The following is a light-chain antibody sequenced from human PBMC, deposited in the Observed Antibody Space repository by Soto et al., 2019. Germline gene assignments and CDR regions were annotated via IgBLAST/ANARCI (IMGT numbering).Light chain of an antibody. J-gene: IGKJ1*01. Sequence: DIVLTQSPGTLSLSPGERATLCCRASQSVSSRYLAWYQTKPGQAPRLISYDASNRATGIPARFSGSGSGTDFTLTISSLEPEDFAVYYCQQYGSSPPWTFGQGTKVDIK. CDR3: QQYGSSPPWT. V-gene: IGKV3-20*01. CDR2: DAS. CDR1: QSVSSRY.